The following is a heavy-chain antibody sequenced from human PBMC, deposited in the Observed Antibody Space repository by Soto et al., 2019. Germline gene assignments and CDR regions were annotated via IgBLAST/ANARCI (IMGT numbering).Heavy chain of an antibody. D-gene: IGHD3-9*01. CDR1: GFSLDTSGVG. Sequence: QITLKESGPTLVKPTQTLTLTCTFSGFSLDTSGVGVGWIRQPPGKTLEWLALIYWDDDKRYSPSLNSRLTITKDTTKNQVVLRMTNVDSVDTATYYCAHIFDFDWVWAFEYWGQGALVTVSS. J-gene: IGHJ4*02. CDR2: IYWDDDK. V-gene: IGHV2-5*02. CDR3: AHIFDFDWVWAFEY.